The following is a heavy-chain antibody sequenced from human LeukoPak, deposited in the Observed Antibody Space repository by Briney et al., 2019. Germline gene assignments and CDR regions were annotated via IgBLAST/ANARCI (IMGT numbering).Heavy chain of an antibody. CDR1: GGSISSYY. Sequence: SETLSLTCTVSGGSISSYYWSWIRQPPGKGLEWIGYIYYSGSTNYNPSLKSRVTISVDTSKNQLSLKLSSVTAADTAVYYCARAGGVYSDAFDIWGQGTMVTVSS. CDR3: ARAGGVYSDAFDI. V-gene: IGHV4-59*01. D-gene: IGHD3-3*01. CDR2: IYYSGST. J-gene: IGHJ3*02.